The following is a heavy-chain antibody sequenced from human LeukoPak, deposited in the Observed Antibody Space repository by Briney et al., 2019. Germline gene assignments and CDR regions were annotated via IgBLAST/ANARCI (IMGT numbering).Heavy chain of an antibody. J-gene: IGHJ4*02. Sequence: ASVKVSCKASEYTFTSYDINWVRQATGQGLEWMGWMNPNSGNTGYAQKFQGGVTMTRNTSISTAYMELSSLRSEDTAVYYCARAQYYYDSSNDYWGQGTLVTVSS. V-gene: IGHV1-8*01. CDR1: EYTFTSYD. CDR2: MNPNSGNT. D-gene: IGHD3-22*01. CDR3: ARAQYYYDSSNDY.